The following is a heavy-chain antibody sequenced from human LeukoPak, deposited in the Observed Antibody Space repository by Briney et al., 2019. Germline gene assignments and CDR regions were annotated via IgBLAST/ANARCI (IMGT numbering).Heavy chain of an antibody. CDR2: FDPEDGET. CDR3: TTDPTYYPDSSGYLVY. V-gene: IGHV1-24*01. Sequence: ASVKVSCKVSVKTLTELSMYWVRQAPGKGLEWMVRFDPEDGETIYGQKFQGRITLTEDTSTDTAYMELSSLRSEDTAVYYCTTDPTYYPDSSGYLVYWGQGTLVTVSS. J-gene: IGHJ4*02. CDR1: VKTLTELS. D-gene: IGHD3-22*01.